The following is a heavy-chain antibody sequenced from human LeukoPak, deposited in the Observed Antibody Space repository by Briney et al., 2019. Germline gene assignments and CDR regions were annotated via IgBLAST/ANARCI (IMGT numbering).Heavy chain of an antibody. CDR1: GYTFTGYY. J-gene: IGHJ5*02. D-gene: IGHD2-15*01. V-gene: IGHV1-2*02. CDR2: INPNSGGT. Sequence: GASVKVSCKASGYTFTGYYIHWVRQAPGQGLEWMGWINPNSGGTNYAQKFQGRVTMTRDTSISTAYMELNRLRSDDTAVYYCASVVGGRHCFDPWGQGTLVTVSA. CDR3: ASVVGGRHCFDP.